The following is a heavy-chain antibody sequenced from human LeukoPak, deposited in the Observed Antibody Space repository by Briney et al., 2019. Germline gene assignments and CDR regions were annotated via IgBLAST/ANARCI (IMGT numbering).Heavy chain of an antibody. Sequence: PSETLSLTCAVYGGSFSGYYWSWIRQPPGKGLEWFGEINHSGSTNYNPSLKSRVTISVDTSKNQFSLKLSSVTAADTAVYYCARGGRIAAARYYYYYGMDVWGQGTTVTVSS. J-gene: IGHJ6*02. V-gene: IGHV4-34*01. CDR1: GGSFSGYY. CDR2: INHSGST. D-gene: IGHD6-13*01. CDR3: ARGGRIAAARYYYYYGMDV.